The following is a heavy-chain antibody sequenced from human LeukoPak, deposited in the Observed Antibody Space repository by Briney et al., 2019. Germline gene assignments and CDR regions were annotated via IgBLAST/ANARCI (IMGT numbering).Heavy chain of an antibody. V-gene: IGHV4-4*09. CDR3: ARGFRIVATIILPYNWFDP. D-gene: IGHD5-12*01. J-gene: IGHJ5*02. CDR2: IYSTGST. CDR1: GSSIGTYS. Sequence: PSETLSLTCTVSGSSIGTYSWSWIRQPPGKGLEWIGYIYSTGSTHYNPSLKSRVTMSLDTSKNQFSLRLSSVTAADTAVYYCARGFRIVATIILPYNWFDPWGQGTLVTVSS.